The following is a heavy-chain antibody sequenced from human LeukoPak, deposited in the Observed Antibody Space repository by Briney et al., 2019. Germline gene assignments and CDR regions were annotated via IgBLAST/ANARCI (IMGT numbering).Heavy chain of an antibody. J-gene: IGHJ3*02. Sequence: SETLSLTCSVSGGSISSYYCTWIRQPPRLGLECNGYIYYCGSTNYNPSPKSRATVSIDTSTTHISLKLISVTAADTAVYYYARENTMIRGAFDAFDIWGQGTMVTVSS. CDR2: IYYCGST. D-gene: IGHD3-10*01. CDR1: GGSISSYY. CDR3: ARENTMIRGAFDAFDI. V-gene: IGHV4-59*01.